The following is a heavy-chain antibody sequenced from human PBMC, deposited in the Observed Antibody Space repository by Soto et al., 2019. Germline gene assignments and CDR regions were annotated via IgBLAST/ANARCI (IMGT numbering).Heavy chain of an antibody. V-gene: IGHV1-24*01. CDR2: LDPEDGEI. CDR3: ATRFIAGRGAFDI. J-gene: IGHJ3*02. CDR1: RYTLTEVS. Sequence: GASVKVSCKVSRYTLTEVSIHWVRRAPGKGLEWMGGLDPEDGEIIYAQKFQGRVTVTEETSTDTAYMELSSLTSEDTAVYYCATRFIAGRGAFDIWGQGXMVTV. D-gene: IGHD6-13*01.